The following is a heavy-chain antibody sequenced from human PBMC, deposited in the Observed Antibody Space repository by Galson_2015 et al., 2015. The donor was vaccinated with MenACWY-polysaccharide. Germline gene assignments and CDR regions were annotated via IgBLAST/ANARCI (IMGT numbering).Heavy chain of an antibody. D-gene: IGHD2/OR15-2a*01. CDR2: ISYDGSNK. V-gene: IGHV3-30-3*01. Sequence: SLRLSCAASGFTFSTYAMHWVRQAPGKGLEWVAVISYDGSNKYYADSVKGRFTVSRDNSKNTLYLQMSSLRAEDTAVYYCARTYCDRTNCYGMDVWGQGTTVTVS. J-gene: IGHJ6*02. CDR1: GFTFSTYA. CDR3: ARTYCDRTNCYGMDV.